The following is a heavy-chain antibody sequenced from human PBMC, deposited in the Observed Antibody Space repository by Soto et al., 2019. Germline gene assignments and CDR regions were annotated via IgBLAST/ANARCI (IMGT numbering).Heavy chain of an antibody. V-gene: IGHV4-59*01. CDR3: ARGGTFWSGSGTYYYYMDV. CDR1: GGSISSYY. D-gene: IGHD3-3*01. J-gene: IGHJ6*03. Sequence: SETLSLTCTVSGGSISSYYWSWIRQPPGKGLEWIGYIYYSGSTNYNPSLKSRVTISVDTSKNQFSLKLSSVTAADTAVYYCARGGTFWSGSGTYYYYMDVWGKGTTVTVSS. CDR2: IYYSGST.